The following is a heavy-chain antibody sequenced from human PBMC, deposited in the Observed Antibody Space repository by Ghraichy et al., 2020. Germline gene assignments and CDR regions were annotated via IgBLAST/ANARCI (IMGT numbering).Heavy chain of an antibody. CDR3: ARGADIVVVPAVHNWFDP. D-gene: IGHD2-2*01. CDR2: IIPIFGTA. V-gene: IGHV1-69*05. Sequence: SVKVSCKASGYTFSSYAISWVRQAPGQGLEWMGGIIPIFGTANYAQKFQGRVTITTDESTSTAYMELSSLRSEDTAVYYCARGADIVVVPAVHNWFDPWGQGTLVTVSS. J-gene: IGHJ5*02. CDR1: GYTFSSYA.